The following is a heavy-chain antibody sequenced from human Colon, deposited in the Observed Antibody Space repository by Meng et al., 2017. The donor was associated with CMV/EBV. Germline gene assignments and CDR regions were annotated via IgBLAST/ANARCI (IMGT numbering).Heavy chain of an antibody. Sequence: GESLKISWAAAGFTFSHYWMHWVRQAPGKGLGWVSRLKSDGSSTTYAEFVEGRFTITRDKAKNTLYLQMNSLRGEETAEYYCARDNFYGMDVWGQGTTVTVSS. CDR3: ARDNFYGMDV. CDR2: LKSDGSST. J-gene: IGHJ6*02. V-gene: IGHV3-74*01. CDR1: GFTFSHYW.